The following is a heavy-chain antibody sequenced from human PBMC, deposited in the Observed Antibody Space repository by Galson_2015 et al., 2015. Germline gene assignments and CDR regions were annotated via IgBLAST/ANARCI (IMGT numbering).Heavy chain of an antibody. J-gene: IGHJ6*02. CDR1: GYTFTSYD. CDR2: MNPNTGNT. Sequence: SVKVSCKASGYTFTSYDINWVRQVPGQGPEWMGWMNPNTGNTGYAQSFQGRVTLTRDTSINTAYMELSSLTPEDTAVYYCARLFPELVTMFTDYYYGLDVWGQGTTVTAS. CDR3: ARLFPELVTMFTDYYYGLDV. D-gene: IGHD6-13*01. V-gene: IGHV1-8*01.